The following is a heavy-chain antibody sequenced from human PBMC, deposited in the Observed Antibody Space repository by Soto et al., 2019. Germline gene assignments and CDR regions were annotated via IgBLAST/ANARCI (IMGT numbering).Heavy chain of an antibody. CDR1: GGSIRNGGYY. D-gene: IGHD5-12*01. CDR3: ARVGEWLRWFDY. Sequence: PSETLSLTCTVSGGSIRNGGYYWSWIRQHPGKGLEWIGYISYSGNSYYNPSLTSRVTISVDTSKNQFSLHLTSVAAADTAVYYCARVGEWLRWFDYWGQGTLVTVSS. V-gene: IGHV4-31*03. CDR2: ISYSGNS. J-gene: IGHJ4*02.